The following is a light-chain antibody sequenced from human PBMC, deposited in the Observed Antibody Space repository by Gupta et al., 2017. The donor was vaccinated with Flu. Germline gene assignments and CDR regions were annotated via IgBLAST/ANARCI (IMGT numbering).Light chain of an antibody. CDR1: QSLVYTDGNTY. CDR3: MQGSRWPWA. J-gene: IGKJ1*01. Sequence: VTLGQPASISCRSSQSLVYTDGNTYLYWFHQRPGQSPRRLIYQVSHRESGVPDRFSGSGSGTDFILKISRVEADDVGVYYCMQGSRWPWAFGQGTKVEIK. V-gene: IGKV2-30*01. CDR2: QVS.